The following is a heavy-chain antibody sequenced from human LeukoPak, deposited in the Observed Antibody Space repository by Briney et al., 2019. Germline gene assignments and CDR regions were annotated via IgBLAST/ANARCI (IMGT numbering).Heavy chain of an antibody. CDR3: ARQGGEIEDAFDI. CDR1: GYSFTSYW. J-gene: IGHJ3*02. CDR2: IYPGDSDT. D-gene: IGHD3-10*01. Sequence: GEALQISFKGSGYSFTSYWIGWVRPVPGKGLEWMGIIYPGDSDTRYSPSFQGQVTISADKSISTAYLQWSSLKASDTAMYYCARQGGEIEDAFDIWGQGTMVTVSS. V-gene: IGHV5-51*01.